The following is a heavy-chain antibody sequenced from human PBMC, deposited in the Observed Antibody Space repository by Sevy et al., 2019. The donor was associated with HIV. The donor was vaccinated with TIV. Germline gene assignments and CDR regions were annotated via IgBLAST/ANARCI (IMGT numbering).Heavy chain of an antibody. D-gene: IGHD3-22*01. CDR1: GYTFTDYY. Sequence: ASVKVSCKASGYTFTDYYLHWLRQAPGQGLEWMGWINPNTGATNYAQKFKGRVTMTRDTSMGKAFMDLTRLRSDDTAVYYCAKLLIVVDDGFDVWGQGTMVTVSS. CDR2: INPNTGAT. CDR3: AKLLIVVDDGFDV. J-gene: IGHJ3*01. V-gene: IGHV1-2*02.